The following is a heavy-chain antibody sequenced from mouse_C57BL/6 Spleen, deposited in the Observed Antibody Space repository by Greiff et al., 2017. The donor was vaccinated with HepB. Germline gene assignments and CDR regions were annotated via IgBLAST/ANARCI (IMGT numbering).Heavy chain of an antibody. CDR2: INPSNGGA. J-gene: IGHJ1*03. Sequence: QVQLQQPGTELVKPGASVKLSCKASGYTFPTYWMHWVKQRPGQGLEWIGNINPSNGGANYNEKFKSKATLTVDKSSNTGYMQHSSLTSEDSAVYYCETWGWLRDWYFDVWGTGTTVTVSS. V-gene: IGHV1-53*01. D-gene: IGHD2-3*01. CDR3: ETWGWLRDWYFDV. CDR1: GYTFPTYW.